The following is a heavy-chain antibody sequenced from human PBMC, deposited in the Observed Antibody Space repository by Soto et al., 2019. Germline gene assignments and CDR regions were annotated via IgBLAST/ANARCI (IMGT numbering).Heavy chain of an antibody. CDR1: GYTFTSYG. D-gene: IGHD3-9*01. CDR2: MNPNSGNT. Sequence: GASVKVSCKASGYTFTSYGINWVRQATGQGLEWMGWMNPNSGNTGYAQKFQGRVTMTRNTSISTAYMELSSLRSEDTAVYYCARTYDILTGYYTYYYMDVWGKGTTVTVSS. CDR3: ARTYDILTGYYTYYYMDV. J-gene: IGHJ6*03. V-gene: IGHV1-8*01.